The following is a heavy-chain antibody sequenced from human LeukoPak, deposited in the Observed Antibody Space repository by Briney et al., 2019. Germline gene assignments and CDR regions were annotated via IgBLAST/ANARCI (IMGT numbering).Heavy chain of an antibody. Sequence: PGGSLRPSCAGSEFSFSSYWMHWVRQPPEKGLEWVFSIKSDGSATAYADSVKGRFSMSTDSAKYTASLHMNSLRVEDTAMYYCAMDINGDLFHVWGQGTPATVSS. D-gene: IGHD2-2*03. CDR3: AMDINGDLFHV. J-gene: IGHJ4*02. CDR2: IKSDGSAT. CDR1: EFSFSSYW. V-gene: IGHV3-74*01.